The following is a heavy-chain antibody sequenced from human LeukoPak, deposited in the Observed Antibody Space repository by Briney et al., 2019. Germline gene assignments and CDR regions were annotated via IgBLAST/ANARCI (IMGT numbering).Heavy chain of an antibody. J-gene: IGHJ4*02. CDR3: AKANWVSNADAVW. Sequence: GGSLRLSCAASGFSFSTYAMSWVRQAPARGAGWVSSMRGGGETFYADSVKGRSTLYRDDSGHTVYFQLNDLRVEDTAIYYCAKANWVSNADAVWWGQGTQVTVSS. CDR1: GFSFSTYA. D-gene: IGHD1-1*01. CDR2: MRGGGET. V-gene: IGHV3-23*01.